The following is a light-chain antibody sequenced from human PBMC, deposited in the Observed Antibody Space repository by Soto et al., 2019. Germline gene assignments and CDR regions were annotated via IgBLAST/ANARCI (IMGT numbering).Light chain of an antibody. J-gene: IGKJ1*01. CDR1: QSISRY. CDR3: QQYGSSPWT. V-gene: IGKV3-20*01. CDR2: DAS. Sequence: IVLTQSPATLSLSPGERATLSCRASQSISRYLAWYQQKPGQAPRLLLYDASNRATGIPARFSGSGFGTDFTLTISRLEPEDFAVYYCQQYGSSPWTFGQGTKVDI.